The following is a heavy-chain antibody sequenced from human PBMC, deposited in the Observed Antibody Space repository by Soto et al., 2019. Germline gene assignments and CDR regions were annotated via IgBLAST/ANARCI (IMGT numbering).Heavy chain of an antibody. CDR1: GFTFSSYS. D-gene: IGHD6-19*01. CDR3: ARDGAGDFDY. CDR2: ISSSSSYI. Sequence: GGSLRLSCAAPGFTFSSYSMNWVRQAPGKGLEWVSSISSSSSYIYYADSVKGRFTISRDNAKNSLYLQMNSLRAEDTAVYYCARDGAGDFDYWGQGTLVTVSS. J-gene: IGHJ4*02. V-gene: IGHV3-21*01.